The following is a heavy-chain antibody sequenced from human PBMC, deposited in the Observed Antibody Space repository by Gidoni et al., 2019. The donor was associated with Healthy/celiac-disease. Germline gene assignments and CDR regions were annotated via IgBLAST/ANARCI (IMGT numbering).Heavy chain of an antibody. V-gene: IGHV1-69*06. CDR1: GGTFSSYA. CDR3: ARVPVVPAAISKYYYMDV. Sequence: QVQLVQSGAEVKKPGSSVKVSCKVSGGTFSSYAISWVRQAPGQGLEWMGGIIPIFGTANYAQKFQGRVTITADKSTSTAYMELSSLRSEDTAVYYCARVPVVPAAISKYYYMDVWGKGTTVTVSS. J-gene: IGHJ6*03. CDR2: IIPIFGTA. D-gene: IGHD2-2*01.